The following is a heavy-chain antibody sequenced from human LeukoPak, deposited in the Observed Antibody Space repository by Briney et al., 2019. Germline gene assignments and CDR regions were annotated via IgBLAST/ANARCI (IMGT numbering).Heavy chain of an antibody. CDR3: ARHGDYGDSYFDY. CDR2: IYYSGST. D-gene: IGHD4-17*01. Sequence: PSETLSLTCTVSGGSISSYYWSWIRQPPGKGLEWIGYIYYSGSTNYNPSLKSRVTISVDTSKNQLSLKLSSVTAADTAVYYCARHGDYGDSYFDYWGQGTLVTVSS. CDR1: GGSISSYY. J-gene: IGHJ4*02. V-gene: IGHV4-59*08.